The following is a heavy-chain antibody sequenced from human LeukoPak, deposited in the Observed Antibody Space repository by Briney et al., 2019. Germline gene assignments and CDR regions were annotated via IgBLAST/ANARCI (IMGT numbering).Heavy chain of an antibody. J-gene: IGHJ6*03. CDR2: INHSGST. D-gene: IGHD2-2*01. V-gene: IGHV4-34*01. Sequence: SETLSLTCAVYGGPFSGYYWSWIRQPPGKGLEWIGEINHSGSTNYNPSLKSRVTISVDTSKNQFSLKLSSVTAADTAVYYCARLDWSRNYYYYYMDVWGKGTTVTISS. CDR3: ARLDWSRNYYYYYMDV. CDR1: GGPFSGYY.